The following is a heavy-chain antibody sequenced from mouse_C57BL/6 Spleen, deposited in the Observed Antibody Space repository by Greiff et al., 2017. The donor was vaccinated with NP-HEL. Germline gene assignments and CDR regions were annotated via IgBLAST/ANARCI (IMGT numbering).Heavy chain of an antibody. CDR1: GYAFSSYW. V-gene: IGHV1-80*01. J-gene: IGHJ3*01. CDR2: IYPGDGDT. D-gene: IGHD1-1*01. Sequence: VKLQQSGAELVKPGASVKISCKASGYAFSSYWMNWVKQRPGKGLEWIGQIYPGDGDTNYNGKFKGKATLTADKSSSTTYMQLSSLTSEDSAVDFCARDYCGSSDAYWGQGTLVTVSA. CDR3: ARDYCGSSDAY.